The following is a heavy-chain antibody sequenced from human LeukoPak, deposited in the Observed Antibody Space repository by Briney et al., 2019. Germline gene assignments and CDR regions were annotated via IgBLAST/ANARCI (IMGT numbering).Heavy chain of an antibody. V-gene: IGHV3-30*01. J-gene: IGHJ4*02. D-gene: IGHD1-14*01. Sequence: GRSLRLSCAASGFTFSSYAMHWVRQAPGKGLEGVAVISYDGSNKYYADSVKGRFTISRDNSKNTLYLQMNSLRAEDTAVYYCARDSPSNRPITLDYWGQGTLVTVSS. CDR2: ISYDGSNK. CDR3: ARDSPSNRPITLDY. CDR1: GFTFSSYA.